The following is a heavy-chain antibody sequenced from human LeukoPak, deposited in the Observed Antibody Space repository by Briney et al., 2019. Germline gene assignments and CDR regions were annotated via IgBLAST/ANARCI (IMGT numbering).Heavy chain of an antibody. J-gene: IGHJ3*02. CDR1: GFTFSSYA. Sequence: GGSLRLSCAASGFTFSSYAMSWVRQSPGKGLEWVSGISGSGGTTNDADSVKGRFTISRDNSENTLYLQMSSLRVDDTAVYYCAKGVYSTASGAFDIWGQGTMVTVSS. V-gene: IGHV3-23*01. D-gene: IGHD6-6*01. CDR2: ISGSGGTT. CDR3: AKGVYSTASGAFDI.